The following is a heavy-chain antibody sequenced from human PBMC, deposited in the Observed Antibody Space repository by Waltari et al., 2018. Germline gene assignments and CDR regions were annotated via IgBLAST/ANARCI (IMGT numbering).Heavy chain of an antibody. Sequence: QLQLQESGPGLVKPSETLSLTCSVSGVSITSNRHYWGWIRQPPGQGLEWIGTMSYTGATYSSPSLESRVTVSRDTSKNQLSLKLVSVTAADTAVYYCATYIGASVGTAAFDVWGQGTMVAVSS. J-gene: IGHJ3*01. CDR2: MSYTGAT. D-gene: IGHD1-1*01. CDR3: ATYIGASVGTAAFDV. V-gene: IGHV4-39*01. CDR1: GVSITSNRHY.